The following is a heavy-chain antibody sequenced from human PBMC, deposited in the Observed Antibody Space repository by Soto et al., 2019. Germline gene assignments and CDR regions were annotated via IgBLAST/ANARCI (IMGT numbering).Heavy chain of an antibody. D-gene: IGHD6-19*01. CDR2: ISYDGFNK. V-gene: IGHV3-33*06. J-gene: IGHJ3*02. CDR3: AKDRAVAGLDAFDI. CDR1: GFAFRTYG. Sequence: GGSLRLSCAATGFAFRTYGMHWVRRAPGKGQEWLAVISYDGFNKNHADSVKGRFTISRDNSKNTLSLQMNSLRGEDTAVYSCAKDRAVAGLDAFDIWGQGTMVTVSS.